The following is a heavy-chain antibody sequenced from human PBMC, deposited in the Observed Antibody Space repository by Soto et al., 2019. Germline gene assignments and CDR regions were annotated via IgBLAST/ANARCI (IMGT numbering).Heavy chain of an antibody. D-gene: IGHD2-15*01. CDR2: IYYTGGT. V-gene: IGHV4-61*01. CDR1: RGCLSRTCFS. J-gene: IGHJ5*02. Sequence: SENLSLTCTVPRGCLSRTCFSCNWIWQPPGKGLEWIGFIYYTGGTNYNPSLKSRVTISVETSKNQFSLKLSSVAAADTAVYYCGRDPGYSNCGIRRPPPGCLDPRGQGTLGT. CDR3: GRDPGYSNCGIRRPPPGCLDP.